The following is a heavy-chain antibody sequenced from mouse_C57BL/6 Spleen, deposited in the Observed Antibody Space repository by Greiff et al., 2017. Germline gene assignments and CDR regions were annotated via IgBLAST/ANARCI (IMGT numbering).Heavy chain of an antibody. CDR1: GYTFTSYW. J-gene: IGHJ2*01. CDR2: IHPNSGST. D-gene: IGHD4-1*01. CDR3: ARNWDEGYFDY. Sequence: VQLQQPGAELVKPGASVKLSCKASGYTFTSYWMHWVKQRPGQGLEWIGMIHPNSGSTNYNEKFKSKATLTVDKSSSTAYMQLSSLTSEDSAVYYCARNWDEGYFDYWGQGTTLTVSS. V-gene: IGHV1-64*01.